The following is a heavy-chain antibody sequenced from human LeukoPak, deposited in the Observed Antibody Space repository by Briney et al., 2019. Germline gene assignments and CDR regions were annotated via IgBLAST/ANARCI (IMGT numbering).Heavy chain of an antibody. J-gene: IGHJ4*02. CDR2: IYYSGST. V-gene: IGHV4-59*12. CDR1: GGSISSYY. CDR3: ARNVPPLRYFDWLLVGSFDY. Sequence: PSETLSLTCTVSGGSISSYYWSWIRHPPGKGLEWMGYIYYSGSTNYNPSLKRRVTISVDPSKNQFSHNLDPVAVAETAVYYCARNVPPLRYFDWLLVGSFDYWGQGTLVTVSS. D-gene: IGHD3-9*01.